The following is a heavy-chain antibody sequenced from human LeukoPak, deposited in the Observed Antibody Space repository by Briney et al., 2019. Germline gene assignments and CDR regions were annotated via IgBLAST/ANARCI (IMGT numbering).Heavy chain of an antibody. Sequence: SGTLSLTCAVSGGSISSSNWWSWVRQPPGKGLEWIGEIYHSGSTNYNPSLKSRVTISVDKSKNQFSLKLSSVTAADTAVYYCARSNYYDSSGKAHEYFQHWGQGTLVTVSS. CDR1: GGSISSSNW. D-gene: IGHD3-22*01. CDR3: ARSNYYDSSGKAHEYFQH. V-gene: IGHV4-4*02. CDR2: IYHSGST. J-gene: IGHJ1*01.